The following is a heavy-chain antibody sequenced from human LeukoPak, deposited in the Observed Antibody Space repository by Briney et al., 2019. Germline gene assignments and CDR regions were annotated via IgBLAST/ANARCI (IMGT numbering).Heavy chain of an antibody. J-gene: IGHJ6*02. Sequence: GGSLRLSCAASGFTFSSYAMHWVRQAPGKGLEWVAVISYDGSNKYYADSVKGRFTISRDNSKNTLYLQMNSLRAEDTAVYYCARNNWNYLDYYYYYGMDVWGQGTTVTVSS. D-gene: IGHD1-7*01. V-gene: IGHV3-30*04. CDR2: ISYDGSNK. CDR3: ARNNWNYLDYYYYYGMDV. CDR1: GFTFSSYA.